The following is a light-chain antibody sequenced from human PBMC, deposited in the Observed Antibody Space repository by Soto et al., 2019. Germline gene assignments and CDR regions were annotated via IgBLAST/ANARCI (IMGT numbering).Light chain of an antibody. CDR1: QSVSSSN. CDR2: GAS. J-gene: IGKJ2*01. CDR3: QQYGTSSMYT. Sequence: EIVLTQSPGTLSLSPGERATLSCRASQSVSSSNLAWYQQKPGQAPRLLIYGASSRATGIPDRFSGSGSGTDFPLTISRLEPEDFAVYYCQQYGTSSMYTFGQGTKLEIK. V-gene: IGKV3-20*01.